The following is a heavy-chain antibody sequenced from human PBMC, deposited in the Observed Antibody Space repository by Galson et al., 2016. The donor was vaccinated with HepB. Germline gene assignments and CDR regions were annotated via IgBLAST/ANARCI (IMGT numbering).Heavy chain of an antibody. D-gene: IGHD6-19*01. CDR3: TSLIGGLAVSSGSDFDY. Sequence: SVKVSCKASGGTFSSYALSWVRQAPGQGLECMGRIIPILGITNYAQKFQGRLTITADKSSSTAYMELSSLTSEDTAVYYCTSLIGGLAVSSGSDFDYWGQGTLVTVSS. CDR1: GGTFSSYA. J-gene: IGHJ4*02. CDR2: IIPILGIT. V-gene: IGHV1-69*04.